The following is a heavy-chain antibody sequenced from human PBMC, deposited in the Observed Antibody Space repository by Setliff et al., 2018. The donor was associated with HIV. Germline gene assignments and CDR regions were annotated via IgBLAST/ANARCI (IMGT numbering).Heavy chain of an antibody. CDR2: IYYSGST. V-gene: IGHV4-59*01. J-gene: IGHJ3*02. CDR3: ARNPCSGGSCPDAFDI. D-gene: IGHD2-15*01. CDR1: GGSISSYY. Sequence: EPLSLTCTISGGSISSYYWSWIRQPPGKGLEWIGYIYYSGSTNYNPSLKSRVTISVDTSKNQFSLKLSSVTAADTAVYYCARNPCSGGSCPDAFDIWGQGTMVTVSS.